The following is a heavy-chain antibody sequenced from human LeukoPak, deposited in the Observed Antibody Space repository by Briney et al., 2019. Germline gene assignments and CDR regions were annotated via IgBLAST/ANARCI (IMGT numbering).Heavy chain of an antibody. J-gene: IGHJ4*02. CDR2: IQPDGSEQ. D-gene: IGHD3-3*01. Sequence: PGGSLRLSCVASGFTFSSNWMSWVRQAPGKGLEWVGNIQPDGSEQYPVDSVKGRFTISRDNAKNSLYLQMNSLRAEDTAVYYCARDRETSGIEWSGYYFDHWGQGTLVTVSS. CDR3: ARDRETSGIEWSGYYFDH. V-gene: IGHV3-7*01. CDR1: GFTFSSNW.